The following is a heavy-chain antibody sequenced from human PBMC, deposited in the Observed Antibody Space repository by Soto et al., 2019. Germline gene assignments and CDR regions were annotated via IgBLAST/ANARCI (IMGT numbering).Heavy chain of an antibody. CDR2: ISYDGSNK. V-gene: IGHV3-30*18. CDR3: AKDIGFGAATPESYFDY. D-gene: IGHD2-15*01. Sequence: QVQLVESGGGVVQPGRFLRLSCAASGFTFSSYGMHWVRQAPGKGLEWVAVISYDGSNKYYADSVKGRFTISRDNSKNTLYLQMNSLRAEDTAVYYCAKDIGFGAATPESYFDYWGQGTLVTVSS. CDR1: GFTFSSYG. J-gene: IGHJ4*02.